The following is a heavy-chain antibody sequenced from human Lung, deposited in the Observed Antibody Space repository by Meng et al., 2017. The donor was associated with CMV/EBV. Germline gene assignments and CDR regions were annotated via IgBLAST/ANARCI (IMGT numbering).Heavy chain of an antibody. J-gene: IGHJ4*02. D-gene: IGHD1-26*01. CDR3: VRETGGSSSTW. Sequence: GSLRLXCTISGGSISSSSYYWAWVRQPSEKGLEWIGSVYYTGDTYYSPSLKSRVTISIDTSKNQFSLKVNSVTDADTAVYYCVRETGGSSSTWWGQGTLVTVSS. CDR1: GGSISSSSYY. V-gene: IGHV4-39*07. CDR2: VYYTGDT.